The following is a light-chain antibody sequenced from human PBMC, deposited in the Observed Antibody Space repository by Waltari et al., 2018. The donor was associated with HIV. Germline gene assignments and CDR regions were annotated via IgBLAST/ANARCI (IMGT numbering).Light chain of an antibody. Sequence: QSPLTQPASVSGSPGQSITISCTGTDSDIGRYEYISWYQHRILSAPKLIRYDVNTRPSGVSDRVSGSKSGNTASLTILGLQAEDEADYYCCSYAGLTTYVAFGGGTRVTVL. CDR1: DSDIGRYEY. CDR2: DVN. J-gene: IGLJ2*01. CDR3: CSYAGLTTYVA. V-gene: IGLV2-23*02.